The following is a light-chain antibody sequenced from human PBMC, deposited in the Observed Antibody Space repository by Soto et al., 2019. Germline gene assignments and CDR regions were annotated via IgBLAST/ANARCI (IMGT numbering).Light chain of an antibody. CDR3: QQYNTYSGYT. V-gene: IGKV1-5*01. CDR2: DAS. J-gene: IGKJ2*01. Sequence: DIQMTKSPSTLSASVGDRVTITCRASQSISSWLAWYQQKPGKAPKLLIYDASNLESGVPSRFSGSGSGTEFTLTISSLQPDDFATYYCQQYNTYSGYTFGQGTKVDIK. CDR1: QSISSW.